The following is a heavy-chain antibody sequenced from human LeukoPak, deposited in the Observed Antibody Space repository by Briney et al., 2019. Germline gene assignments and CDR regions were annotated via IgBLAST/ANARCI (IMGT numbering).Heavy chain of an antibody. D-gene: IGHD4-17*01. CDR3: ARDRGNYGDFSDYFDS. J-gene: IGHJ4*02. V-gene: IGHV3-21*01. CDR2: ISSSSSYI. CDR1: GFTFSSYG. Sequence: PGGSLRLSCAASGFTFSSYGMNWVRQAPGKGLEWVSSISSSSSYIYYGDSVKGRFTISRDNAKNSLYLQMNSLRAEDTAVYYCARDRGNYGDFSDYFDSWGQGTLVTVSS.